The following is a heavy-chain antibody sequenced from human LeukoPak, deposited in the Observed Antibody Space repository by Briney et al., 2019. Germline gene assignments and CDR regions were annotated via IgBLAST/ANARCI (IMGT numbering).Heavy chain of an antibody. D-gene: IGHD6-13*01. CDR2: ISGSGGST. V-gene: IGHV3-23*01. Sequence: PGGSLRLSCAASGFTFSSYWMNWARQAPGKGLEWVSAISGSGGSTYYADSVKGRFTISRDNSKNTLYLQMNSLRAEDTAVYYCAKVRSAAGILSPFDYWGQGTLVTVSS. CDR1: GFTFSSYW. CDR3: AKVRSAAGILSPFDY. J-gene: IGHJ4*02.